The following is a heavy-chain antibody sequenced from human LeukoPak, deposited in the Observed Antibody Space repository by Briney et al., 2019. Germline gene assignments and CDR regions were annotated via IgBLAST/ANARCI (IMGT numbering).Heavy chain of an antibody. CDR2: INAGNGNT. CDR1: GYTFTSYA. Sequence: ASVKVSCKASGYTFTSYAMHWVRQAPGQRLEWMGWINAGNGNTKYSQKFQGRVTITRDTSASTAYMELSSLRSEETAVYYCARAPDSLYYFDYWGQGTLVTVSS. V-gene: IGHV1-3*01. J-gene: IGHJ4*02. D-gene: IGHD3-22*01. CDR3: ARAPDSLYYFDY.